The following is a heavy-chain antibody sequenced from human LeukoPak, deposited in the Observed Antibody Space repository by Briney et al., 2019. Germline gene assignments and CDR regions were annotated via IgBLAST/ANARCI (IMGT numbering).Heavy chain of an antibody. CDR1: GGSFSGYY. V-gene: IGHV4-34*01. D-gene: IGHD6-6*01. J-gene: IGHJ5*02. CDR2: INHSGST. CDR3: ARSPRSRSGDNWFDP. Sequence: SETPSLTCAVYGGSFSGYYWSWIRQPPGKGLEWIGEINHSGSTNYNPSLKSRVTISVDTSKNQFSLKLSSVTAADTAVYYCARSPRSRSGDNWFDPWGQGTLVTVSS.